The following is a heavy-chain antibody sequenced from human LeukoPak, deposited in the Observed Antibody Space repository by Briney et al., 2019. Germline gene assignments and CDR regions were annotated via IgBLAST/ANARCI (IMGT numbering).Heavy chain of an antibody. CDR1: GFTFSSSG. J-gene: IGHJ4*02. CDR2: ISYDGSNK. D-gene: IGHD4-17*01. Sequence: GGSLRLSCAASGFTFSSSGMHWVRQAPGKGLEWVAVISYDGSNKYYADSVKGRFTISRDNSKNTLYLQMNSLRAEDTALYYCAKEVRYGDYGLDYWGQGTLVTVSS. V-gene: IGHV3-30*18. CDR3: AKEVRYGDYGLDY.